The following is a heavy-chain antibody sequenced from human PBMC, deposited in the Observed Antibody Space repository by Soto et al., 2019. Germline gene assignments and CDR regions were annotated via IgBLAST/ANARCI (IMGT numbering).Heavy chain of an antibody. J-gene: IGHJ6*03. CDR1: CGSISSYY. CDR3: ARKNSGWSPYYYYMDV. D-gene: IGHD6-19*01. V-gene: IGHV4-59*12. CDR2: TYYSGST. Sequence: SETLSLTCTVSCGSISSYYWSWIRQPPGKGLEWIGYTYYSGSTNYNPSLKSRVTISVDTSKNQFSLKLSSVTAADTAVYYCARKNSGWSPYYYYMDVWGKGTTVTVSS.